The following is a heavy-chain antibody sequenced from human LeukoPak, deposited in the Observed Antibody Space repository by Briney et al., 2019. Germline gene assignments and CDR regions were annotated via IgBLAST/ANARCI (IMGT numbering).Heavy chain of an antibody. J-gene: IGHJ2*01. D-gene: IGHD1-26*01. CDR3: ARVVGAGYFDL. CDR1: GFTFSSYA. V-gene: IGHV3-23*01. CDR2: ITGSGRTT. Sequence: GGSLRLSCAASGFTFSSYAMTWVRQAPGKGLEWVSTITGSGRTTYYADSVKGRFTISRDNAKNSLYLQMNSLRAEDTAVYYCARVVGAGYFDLWGRGTLVTVSS.